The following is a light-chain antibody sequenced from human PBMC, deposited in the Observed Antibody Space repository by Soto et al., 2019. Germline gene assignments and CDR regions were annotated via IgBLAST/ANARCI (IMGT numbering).Light chain of an antibody. CDR2: GAS. CDR1: QSVSSSF. CDR3: QQYGNSPLT. Sequence: EIVLTQSPGTLSLSPGERATLSCRASQSVSSSFLAWYQQKPGQAPRLLIYGASSRATGIPDRFSGSGSRTDFTLTISRLEPKDVAVYYCQQYGNSPLTFGGGTKVEIK. V-gene: IGKV3-20*01. J-gene: IGKJ4*01.